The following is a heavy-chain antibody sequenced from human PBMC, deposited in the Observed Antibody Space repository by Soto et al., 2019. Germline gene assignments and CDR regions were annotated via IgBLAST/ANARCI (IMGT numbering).Heavy chain of an antibody. D-gene: IGHD1-1*01. V-gene: IGHV2-5*01. CDR2: VYWHDDK. Sequence: QITLKHSGPTLVKPTQTLTLTCTVSGFSLTTPGLGVGWIRQPPGKALEWLTLVYWHDDKRYSSSLRDRLTLARDTSNQQVVLLMTNTNPEDSATSDCVRLMSTETTCDFDYWGQGNLVTVSS. J-gene: IGHJ4*02. CDR3: VRLMSTETTCDFDY. CDR1: GFSLTTPGLG.